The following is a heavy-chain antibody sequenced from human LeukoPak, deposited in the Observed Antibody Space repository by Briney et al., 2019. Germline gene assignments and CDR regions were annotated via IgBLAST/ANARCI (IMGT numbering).Heavy chain of an antibody. CDR2: ISGSGGST. Sequence: GGSMRLSCAASGSTFSSYAMSCVRQAPEKGLEWASAISGSGGSTYYADSVEGWFTISRDNSTNTLYLQMNSLRAEDTDVYYCAKGSRGRVNWFDPWGQGTLVTVSS. CDR3: AKGSRGRVNWFDP. V-gene: IGHV3-23*01. J-gene: IGHJ5*02. CDR1: GSTFSSYA. D-gene: IGHD1-26*01.